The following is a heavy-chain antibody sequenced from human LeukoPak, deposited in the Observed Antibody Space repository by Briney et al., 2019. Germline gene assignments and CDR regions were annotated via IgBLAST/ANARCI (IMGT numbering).Heavy chain of an antibody. Sequence: ASVTVSCKASGYTFPNYGISWVRQAPGQGLEWMGWISTYNGDTNYAQKLQGRVTMTTDTSTSTAYMELRSLRSDDTAVYYCARGLHYYGSGTRGGFNPWGQGTLVTVSS. D-gene: IGHD3-10*01. V-gene: IGHV1-18*01. CDR3: ARGLHYYGSGTRGGFNP. CDR2: ISTYNGDT. CDR1: GYTFPNYG. J-gene: IGHJ5*02.